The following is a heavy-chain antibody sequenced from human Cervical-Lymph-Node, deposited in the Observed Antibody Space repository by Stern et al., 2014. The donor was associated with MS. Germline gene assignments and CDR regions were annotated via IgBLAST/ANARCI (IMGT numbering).Heavy chain of an antibody. V-gene: IGHV3-30*18. CDR1: GFTFSSYG. CDR3: AKWEDAGEHHFQY. J-gene: IGHJ4*02. D-gene: IGHD7-27*01. Sequence: VQLVESGGGVVQPGRSLRLSCAASGFTFSSYGMHWVRRAPGKGLEWVALISYDGRNKYYAESVTGRFTISRDDSKNTLYLQMSSLRPEDTAVYYCAKWEDAGEHHFQYWGQGTLVTVSS. CDR2: ISYDGRNK.